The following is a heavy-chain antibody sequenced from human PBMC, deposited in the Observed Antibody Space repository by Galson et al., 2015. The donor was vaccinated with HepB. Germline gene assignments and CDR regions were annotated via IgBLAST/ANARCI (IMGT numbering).Heavy chain of an antibody. CDR2: ISPNSGGT. J-gene: IGHJ4*02. D-gene: IGHD2-2*01. Sequence: SVKVSCKASGYTFTGYYIHWVRQAPGQGLEWMGWISPNSGGTHYAQEFQGRVTMTRDTSISTAYMELSRLRSDDTAVYLCARDYCSSTSCYSFGYWGQGTLVTVSS. V-gene: IGHV1-2*02. CDR1: GYTFTGYY. CDR3: ARDYCSSTSCYSFGY.